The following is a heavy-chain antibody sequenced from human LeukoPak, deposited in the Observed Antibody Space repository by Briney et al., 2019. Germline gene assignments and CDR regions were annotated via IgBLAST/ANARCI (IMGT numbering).Heavy chain of an antibody. Sequence: PGGSLRLSCAASGFTFSSYEMNWVRQAPGKGLEWVSYICSSGSAIYYADSVQGRFTISRDNAKNSLYLQLNSLRAEDTAVYYCARDDYYYGMDVWGQGTTVTVSS. V-gene: IGHV3-48*03. CDR2: ICSSGSAI. J-gene: IGHJ6*02. CDR3: ARDDYYYGMDV. CDR1: GFTFSSYE.